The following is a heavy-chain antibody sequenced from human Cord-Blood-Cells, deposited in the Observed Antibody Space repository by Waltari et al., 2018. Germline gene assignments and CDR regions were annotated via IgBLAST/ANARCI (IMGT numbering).Heavy chain of an antibody. J-gene: IGHJ4*02. V-gene: IGHV1-24*01. CDR2: FDPEDGET. CDR1: GYTLTELS. Sequence: QVQLVQSGAEVKKPGASVKVSCKVSGYTLTELSIHWLRQAPGKGLEWMGGFDPEDGETIYAQKFQGRVTMTEDTSTDTAYMELSSLRSEDTAVYYCATGLGVIGFWSGYFDYWGQGTLVTVSS. CDR3: ATGLGVIGFWSGYFDY. D-gene: IGHD3-3*01.